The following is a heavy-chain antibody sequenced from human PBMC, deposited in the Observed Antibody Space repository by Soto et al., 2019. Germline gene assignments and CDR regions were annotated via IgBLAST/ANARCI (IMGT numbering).Heavy chain of an antibody. J-gene: IGHJ5*02. CDR3: ARDIVVVVAATMYNWFDP. V-gene: IGHV1-18*01. D-gene: IGHD2-15*01. CDR1: GYTFTSYG. Sequence: ASVKVSCKASGYTFTSYGISWVRQAPGRGLEWMGWISAYNGNTNYAQKLQGRVTMTTDTSTSTAYMELRSLRSDDTAVYYCARDIVVVVAATMYNWFDPWGQGTLVTVSS. CDR2: ISAYNGNT.